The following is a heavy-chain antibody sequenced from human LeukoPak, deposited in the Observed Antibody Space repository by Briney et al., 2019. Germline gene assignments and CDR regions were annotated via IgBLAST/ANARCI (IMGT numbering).Heavy chain of an antibody. J-gene: IGHJ3*01. D-gene: IGHD3-22*01. CDR3: ARDYYDSSGSNFV. CDR2: IYTSGST. V-gene: IGHV4-61*02. Sequence: SETLSLTCTVSGYSISSGYYWVWIRQPAGKGLEWIGRIYTSGSTNYNPSLKSRVTISVDTSKNQFSLKLSSVTAADTAVYYCARDYYDSSGSNFVWGQGTMVTVSS. CDR1: GYSISSGYY.